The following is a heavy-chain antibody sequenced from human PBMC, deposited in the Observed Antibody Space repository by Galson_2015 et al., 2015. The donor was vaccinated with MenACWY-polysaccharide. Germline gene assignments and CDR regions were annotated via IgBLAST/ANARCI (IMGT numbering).Heavy chain of an antibody. V-gene: IGHV1-8*01. CDR3: ARGGRRGVWYEGDY. CDR2: MSPTSGNT. Sequence: SVKVSCKGSGYTFTTIAINWVRQAPGQGLEWMAWMSPTSGNTGSAQKFQGRVTMTWNTSISTAYMELSSLRSEDTAVYYCARGGRRGVWYEGDYWGPGTLVTVSS. D-gene: IGHD6-19*01. J-gene: IGHJ4*02. CDR1: GYTFTTIA.